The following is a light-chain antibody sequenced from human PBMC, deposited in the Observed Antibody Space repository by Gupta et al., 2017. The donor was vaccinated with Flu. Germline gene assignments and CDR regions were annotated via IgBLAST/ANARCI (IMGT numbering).Light chain of an antibody. CDR3: AAWDDSLNGQEV. J-gene: IGLJ2*01. CDR1: SSNIGSNT. CDR2: SNN. Sequence: QSVLTPPPSASGTPGQRVTISCSGSSSNIGSNTVHWYQHLPGTAPKLLIYSNNQRPSGVPDRFSGSKSGTSASLAISGLQSEDEADYYCAAWDDSLNGQEVFGGGTKLTVL. V-gene: IGLV1-44*01.